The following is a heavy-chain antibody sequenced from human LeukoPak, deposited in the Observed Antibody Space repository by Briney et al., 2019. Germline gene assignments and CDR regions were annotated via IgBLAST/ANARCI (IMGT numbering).Heavy chain of an antibody. D-gene: IGHD4-17*01. CDR3: ARKPVTIWCFDL. Sequence: SETLSLTCTVSGDSISNYYWSWIRQPPGKGLEWIGYVYYSGSTNYNPSLKSRVAISVDTSKNQFSLKLTSLTAADTAVYYCARKPVTIWCFDLWGRDTLVTVSS. J-gene: IGHJ2*01. CDR1: GDSISNYY. V-gene: IGHV4-59*08. CDR2: VYYSGST.